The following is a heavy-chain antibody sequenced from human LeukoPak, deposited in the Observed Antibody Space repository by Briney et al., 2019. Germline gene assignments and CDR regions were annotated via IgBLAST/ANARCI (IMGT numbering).Heavy chain of an antibody. CDR3: ARERFDYSSSWPLFDY. CDR2: IKQDGSEK. J-gene: IGHJ4*02. Sequence: GGSLRLSCAASGFTFSSSWMSWVSQAPGKGLEWVANIKQDGSEKYYVDSVKGRFTISGDNAKNSLYLQMNSLRAEDTAVYYCARERFDYSSSWPLFDYWGQGNMVTVSS. CDR1: GFTFSSSW. D-gene: IGHD6-13*01. V-gene: IGHV3-7*04.